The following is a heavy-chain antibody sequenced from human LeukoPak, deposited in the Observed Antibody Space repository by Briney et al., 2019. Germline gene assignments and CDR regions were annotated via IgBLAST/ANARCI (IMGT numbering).Heavy chain of an antibody. Sequence: PSETLSLTCTVSRGSISSYYWSWIRQPAGKGLEWIGHIYTSGTTNYNPSLKSRVTMSDDTSKNQFSLKLNSVTAADTAVYYCARHGGMVRGFSDAFDIWGQGTMVTVSS. CDR1: RGSISSYY. V-gene: IGHV4-4*07. D-gene: IGHD3-10*01. CDR2: IYTSGTT. J-gene: IGHJ3*02. CDR3: ARHGGMVRGFSDAFDI.